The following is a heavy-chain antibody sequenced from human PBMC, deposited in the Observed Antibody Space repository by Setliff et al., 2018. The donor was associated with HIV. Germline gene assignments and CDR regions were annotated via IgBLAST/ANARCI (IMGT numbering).Heavy chain of an antibody. D-gene: IGHD3-3*01. CDR3: ARDSVSNYNFWSGYLDY. Sequence: SETLSLTCTVSGGSISSGSLYWNWIRQPAGKGLEWIGRIYTSGSTNYNPSLKSRVTISLDTSNNQFSLKLTSVTAADTAVYYSARDSVSNYNFWSGYLDYWGQGTLVTVSS. J-gene: IGHJ4*02. CDR2: IYTSGST. V-gene: IGHV4-61*02. CDR1: GGSISSGSLY.